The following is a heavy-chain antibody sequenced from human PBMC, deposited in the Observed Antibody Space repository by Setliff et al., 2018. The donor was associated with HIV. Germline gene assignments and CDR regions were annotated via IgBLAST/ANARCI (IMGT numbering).Heavy chain of an antibody. D-gene: IGHD2-15*01. V-gene: IGHV3-49*04. CDR2: IRSKAYGGTS. Sequence: GESLRLSCTASGFTFGDYAMSWVRQAPGKGLEWVGFIRSKAYGGTSEYAASVKGRFTISRDDSKSIAYLQMNSLKTEDTAVYYCARDGGDIVVVVAATPGPADAFDIWGQGTMVTVSS. J-gene: IGHJ3*02. CDR1: GFTFGDYA. CDR3: ARDGGDIVVVVAATPGPADAFDI.